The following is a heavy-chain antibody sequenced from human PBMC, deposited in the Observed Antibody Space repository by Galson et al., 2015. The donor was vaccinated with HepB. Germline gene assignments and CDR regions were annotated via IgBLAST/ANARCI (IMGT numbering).Heavy chain of an antibody. CDR1: GDSVSSNSAA. V-gene: IGHV6-1*01. CDR2: TYYRSKWYN. J-gene: IGHJ4*02. D-gene: IGHD5-12*01. Sequence: CAISGDSVSSNSAAWNWIRQSPSRGLEWLGRTYYRSKWYNDYAVSVKSRITINPDTSKNQFSLKLSSVTAADTAVYYCARAVGNWGGYDLEEPNFDYWGQGTLVTVSS. CDR3: ARAVGNWGGYDLEEPNFDY.